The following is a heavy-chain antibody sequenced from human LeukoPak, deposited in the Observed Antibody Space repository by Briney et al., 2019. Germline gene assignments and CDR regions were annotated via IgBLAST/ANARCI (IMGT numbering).Heavy chain of an antibody. Sequence: PGGSLRLSCAASGFTFSSYWMSWVRQAPGKGLEWVANIKQDGSENNYVDSVKGRFTISRDNAKNSLCLQMNSLRAEDTAVYYCARDAGSGSYYKPYWGQGTLVTVSS. V-gene: IGHV3-7*01. D-gene: IGHD3-10*01. CDR2: IKQDGSEN. CDR3: ARDAGSGSYYKPY. CDR1: GFTFSSYW. J-gene: IGHJ4*02.